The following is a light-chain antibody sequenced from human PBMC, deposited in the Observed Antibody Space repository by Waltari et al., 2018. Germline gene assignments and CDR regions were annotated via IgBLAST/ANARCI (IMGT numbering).Light chain of an antibody. CDR2: WAS. CDR3: QQYYSTPQT. V-gene: IGKV4-1*01. J-gene: IGKJ2*01. Sequence: DIVMTQSPDSLAVSLGERATINCKSSQSVLYSSNNKNYLGWYQQKQGQPPKLLIYWASTRESGVPDRFSGSGSGTDFPLTISSLQAEDVAVYYCQQYYSTPQTFGQGTKLEIK. CDR1: QSVLYSSNNKNY.